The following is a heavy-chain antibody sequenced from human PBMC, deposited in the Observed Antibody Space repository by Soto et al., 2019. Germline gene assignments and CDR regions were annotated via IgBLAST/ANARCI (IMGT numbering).Heavy chain of an antibody. Sequence: QVQLVQSGAEVKKPGASVKVSCKASGYTFTTHGISWVRQVPGQGLEWMGWVRGDNGHTNYAQSLQGRVTMTTDTSTKTAYMELRSLRSDDTAVYYFARDLGYCRSGTCYREWFDPWGQGTLVTVSS. V-gene: IGHV1-18*01. J-gene: IGHJ5*02. D-gene: IGHD2-15*01. CDR1: GYTFTTHG. CDR3: ARDLGYCRSGTCYREWFDP. CDR2: VRGDNGHT.